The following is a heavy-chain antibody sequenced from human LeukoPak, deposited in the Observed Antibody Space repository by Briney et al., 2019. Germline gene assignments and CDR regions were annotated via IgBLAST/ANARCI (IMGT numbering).Heavy chain of an antibody. CDR3: VRGGSIVVIVAETYGFDY. V-gene: IGHV3-7*01. Sequence: GGSLRLSCATSGFTFSSAWMSWVREAPGKGLGWVASIKQDGSEKKYVDSVKGRFTISRDNAKNSLYLQMNSLRAEDTAVYYCVRGGSIVVIVAETYGFDYWGQGTRVTVSS. CDR2: IKQDGSEK. D-gene: IGHD6-13*01. CDR1: GFTFSSAW. J-gene: IGHJ4*02.